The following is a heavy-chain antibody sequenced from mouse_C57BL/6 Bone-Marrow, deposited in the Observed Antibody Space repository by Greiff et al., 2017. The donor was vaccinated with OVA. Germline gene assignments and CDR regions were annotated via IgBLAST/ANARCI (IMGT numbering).Heavy chain of an antibody. V-gene: IGHV1-53*01. CDR1: GYTFTNYW. D-gene: IGHD2-1*01. Sequence: QVQLKQPGTELVKPGASVKLSCKASGYTFTNYWMHWVKQRPGQGLEWIGKINPSNGGTNYNEKFKSKATLTVDKSSSTAYMQLSSLTSEDSAVYYCARYYYGTWYFDVWGTGTTVTVSS. CDR2: INPSNGGT. J-gene: IGHJ1*03. CDR3: ARYYYGTWYFDV.